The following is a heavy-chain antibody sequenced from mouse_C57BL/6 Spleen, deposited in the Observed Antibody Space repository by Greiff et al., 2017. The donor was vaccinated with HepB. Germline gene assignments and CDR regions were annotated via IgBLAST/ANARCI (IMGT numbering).Heavy chain of an antibody. D-gene: IGHD2-13*01. J-gene: IGHJ1*03. V-gene: IGHV5-9-1*02. Sequence: EVKVVESGEGLVKPGGSLKLSCAASGFTFSSYAMSWVRQTPEKRLEWVAYISSGGDYIYYADTVKGRFTISRDNARNTLYLQMSSLKSEDTAMYYCTRKSDYGGYFDVWGTGTTVTVSS. CDR3: TRKSDYGGYFDV. CDR1: GFTFSSYA. CDR2: ISSGGDYI.